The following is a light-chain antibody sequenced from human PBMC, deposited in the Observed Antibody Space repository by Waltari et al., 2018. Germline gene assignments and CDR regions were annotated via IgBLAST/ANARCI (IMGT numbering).Light chain of an antibody. J-gene: IGLJ3*02. CDR2: GSN. CDR1: SPNIGSNL. Sequence: QSVLTQPPSVSGPFGKRVTISCSGSSPNIGSNLVNWYQQFPGTAPKLFSYGSNQRPSGAPDRFSGSKSGTSASLVISGLRSEDEADYYCAAWDDRLDGWVFGGGTKLTVL. V-gene: IGLV1-44*01. CDR3: AAWDDRLDGWV.